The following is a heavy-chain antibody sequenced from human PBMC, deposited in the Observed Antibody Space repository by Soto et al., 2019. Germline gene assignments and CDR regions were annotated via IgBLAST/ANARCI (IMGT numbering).Heavy chain of an antibody. J-gene: IGHJ4*02. CDR1: GGSISSGDYY. D-gene: IGHD3-3*01. V-gene: IGHV4-30-4*01. CDR3: AGTGYDFWSGYYPC. CDR2: VYSRGST. Sequence: QVQLQESGPGLVKPSQTLSLTCTVSGGSISSGDYYWIWLRQPPGKGLEGIGYVYSRGSTYYNPSPECRGTIAVDACKNQFAQKLSFVTAADTAVYDCAGTGYDFWSGYYPCWCQGTLVTVSS.